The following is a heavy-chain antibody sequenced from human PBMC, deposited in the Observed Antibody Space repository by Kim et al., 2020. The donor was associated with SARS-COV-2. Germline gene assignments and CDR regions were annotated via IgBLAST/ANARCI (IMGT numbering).Heavy chain of an antibody. Sequence: GGSLRLSCAASGFTFDDYAMHWVRQAPGKGLEWVSLISGDGGSTYYADSVKGRFTISRDNSKNSLYLQMNSLRTEDTALYYCAKDKVRGYSSSWYSWTNWFDPWGQGTLVTVSS. CDR1: GFTFDDYA. CDR3: AKDKVRGYSSSWYSWTNWFDP. V-gene: IGHV3-43*02. J-gene: IGHJ5*02. D-gene: IGHD6-13*01. CDR2: ISGDGGST.